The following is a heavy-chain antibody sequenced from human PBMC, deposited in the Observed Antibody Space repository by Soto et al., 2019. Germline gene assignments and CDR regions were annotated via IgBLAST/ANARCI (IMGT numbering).Heavy chain of an antibody. D-gene: IGHD3-9*01. J-gene: IGHJ4*02. Sequence: GGSLRLSCAASGFPFTNAWMSWVRQVPGKGLEWIARVLSKADGGETDYAAPVKDRFTISRDDSRNTLHLHMNSLKSEDSAVYYCTRGEVTGPGGFDSWGQGTLVTVSS. V-gene: IGHV3-15*01. CDR3: TRGEVTGPGGFDS. CDR1: GFPFTNAW. CDR2: VLSKADGGET.